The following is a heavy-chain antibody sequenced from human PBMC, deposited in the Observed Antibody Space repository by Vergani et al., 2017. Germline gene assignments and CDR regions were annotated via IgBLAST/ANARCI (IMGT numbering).Heavy chain of an antibody. J-gene: IGHJ4*02. Sequence: EVQLLESGGDLVQPGGSLRLSCTASGFIFSTYAMSWVRQAPGKGLEWVSGISGSGDGTYYADSVKGRFTISRDNSKNTLSLQMNSLTAEDTAIYYCAGPQGTSAYYYGGFDYWGQGILVTVSS. CDR2: ISGSGDGT. V-gene: IGHV3-23*01. CDR3: AGPQGTSAYYYGGFDY. CDR1: GFIFSTYA. D-gene: IGHD3-22*01.